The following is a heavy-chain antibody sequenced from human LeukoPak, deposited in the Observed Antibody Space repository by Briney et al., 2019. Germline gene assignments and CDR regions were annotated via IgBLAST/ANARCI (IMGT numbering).Heavy chain of an antibody. J-gene: IGHJ4*02. V-gene: IGHV4-30-4*08. CDR1: GGSISSGDYY. D-gene: IGHD4-17*01. Sequence: HPSQTLSLTCNVSGGSISSGDYYWSWIRQPPGKGLEWIGYIYYTGSAYYNPSLNSRATMSVDTSKSQFSLKLSSVTAADTAVYYCAREDQGDYILDWGQGTLVTVSS. CDR3: AREDQGDYILD. CDR2: IYYTGSA.